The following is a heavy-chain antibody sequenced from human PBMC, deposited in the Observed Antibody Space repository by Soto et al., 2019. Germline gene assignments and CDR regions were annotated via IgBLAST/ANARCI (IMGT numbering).Heavy chain of an antibody. V-gene: IGHV4-39*01. D-gene: IGHD3-22*01. J-gene: IGHJ4*02. Sequence: TSETLSLTCTVSGGSISSSSYYWGWIRQPPGKGLEWIGSIYYSGSTYYNPSLKSRVTISVDTSKNQFSPKLSSVTAADTAVYYCARHRRYDSSGYYYGPHFDYWGQGTQVTVSS. CDR1: GGSISSSSYY. CDR3: ARHRRYDSSGYYYGPHFDY. CDR2: IYYSGST.